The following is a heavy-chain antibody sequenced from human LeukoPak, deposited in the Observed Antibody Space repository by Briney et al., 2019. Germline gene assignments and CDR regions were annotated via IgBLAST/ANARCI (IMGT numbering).Heavy chain of an antibody. CDR3: ARDKSSGYYYLDY. CDR1: GFTFISYA. J-gene: IGHJ4*02. Sequence: GGSLRLSCAASGFTFISYAMHWVRQAPGKGLEWVAVISYDGSNKYYADSVKGRFTISRDNSKNTLYLQMDSLRAEDTAVYYCARDKSSGYYYLDYWGQGTLVTVSS. V-gene: IGHV3-30*04. CDR2: ISYDGSNK. D-gene: IGHD3-22*01.